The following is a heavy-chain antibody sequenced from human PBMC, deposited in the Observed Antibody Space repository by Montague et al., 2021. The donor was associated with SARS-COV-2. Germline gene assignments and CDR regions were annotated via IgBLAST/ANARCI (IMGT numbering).Heavy chain of an antibody. J-gene: IGHJ3*02. V-gene: IGHV4-4*07. Sequence: SETLSLTCTVSGDSVTERYLNWVRQAAGRGLEWIGFIHPYGDIHYNASLKSRVTLSRDASKNQFSLTLTSVTAADTAVYYCATGGDSAKCGIWGRGTLVTVSS. CDR1: GDSVTERY. CDR3: ATGGDSAKCGI. D-gene: IGHD2-21*01. CDR2: IHPYGDI.